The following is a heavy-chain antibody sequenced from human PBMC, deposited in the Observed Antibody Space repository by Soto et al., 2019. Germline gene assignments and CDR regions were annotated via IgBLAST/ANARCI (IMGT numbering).Heavy chain of an antibody. V-gene: IGHV3-74*01. Sequence: VPLVESGGGSVQPGGSLRLSCVASGITFSGYWMHWVRQVPGKGLVWVARVDSAGSGTSYADSVKGRFTISRDNAKNTLSFQMDSLRVEDTAVYYWATVFEYWGQGIPVTVSS. J-gene: IGHJ4*02. CDR2: VDSAGSGT. CDR3: ATVFEY. CDR1: GITFSGYW.